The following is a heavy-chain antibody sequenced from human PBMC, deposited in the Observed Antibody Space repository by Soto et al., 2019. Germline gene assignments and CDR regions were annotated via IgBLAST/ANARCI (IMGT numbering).Heavy chain of an antibody. V-gene: IGHV4-30-4*01. CDR2: IYYSGST. CDR1: GGSISSGDYY. D-gene: IGHD1-26*01. J-gene: IGHJ6*04. CDR3: ARAGWELLTYYYYGTDV. Sequence: PSETLSLTCTVSGGSISSGDYYWSWIRQPPGKGLEWIGYIYYSGSTYYNPSLKSRVTISVDTSKNQFSLKLSSVTAADTAVYYCARAGWELLTYYYYGTDVRGKGTTVTVSS.